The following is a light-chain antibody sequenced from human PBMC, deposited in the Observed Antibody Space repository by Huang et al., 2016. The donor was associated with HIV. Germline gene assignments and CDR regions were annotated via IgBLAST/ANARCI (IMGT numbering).Light chain of an antibody. J-gene: IGKJ1*01. CDR1: QSVSSSY. CDR2: GAS. V-gene: IGKV3-20*01. CDR3: QQYGSSLWT. Sequence: ELVLTQSPGTLSLSPGERATLSCRASQSVSSSYLAWYQQNSGQAPRLLIYGASSRATGIPDRFSGSGSGTDFTLTISRLEPEDFAVYYCQQYGSSLWTFGQGTKVEIK.